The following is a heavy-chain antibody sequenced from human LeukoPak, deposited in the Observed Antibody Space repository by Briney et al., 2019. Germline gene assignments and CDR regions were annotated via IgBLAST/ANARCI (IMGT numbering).Heavy chain of an antibody. J-gene: IGHJ4*02. CDR3: ARALDYYDSSGYANYFDY. Sequence: SETLSLTCAVSGGSINSSNWWSWVRQPPGKGLEWIGEIFHSATTNYNPSLKSRVTISVDKSKNHFSLKLSSVTAADTAVYYCARALDYYDSSGYANYFDYWGQGTLVTVSS. V-gene: IGHV4-4*02. CDR2: IFHSATT. CDR1: GGSINSSNW. D-gene: IGHD3-22*01.